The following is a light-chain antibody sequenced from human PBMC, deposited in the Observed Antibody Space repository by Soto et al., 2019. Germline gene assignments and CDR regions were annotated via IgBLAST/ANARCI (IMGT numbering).Light chain of an antibody. CDR2: DAS. CDR1: QSVSSY. J-gene: IGKJ1*01. CDR3: QQRSNWPWT. V-gene: IGKV3-11*01. Sequence: EIVLTQSPATLSLSPGERATLSCRASQSVSSYLAWYQQKPGQAPRLLIYDASNRATVIPARFSGSGSGTDFTLTISSLEPADFAVYYCQQRSNWPWTFGQGTKVEIK.